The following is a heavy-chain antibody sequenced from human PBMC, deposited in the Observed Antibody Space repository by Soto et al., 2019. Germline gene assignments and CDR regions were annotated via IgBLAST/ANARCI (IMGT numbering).Heavy chain of an antibody. CDR3: ARDPGSGYSIYYYGMDV. J-gene: IGHJ6*02. CDR1: GGSISSYY. D-gene: IGHD3-22*01. V-gene: IGHV4-59*01. CDR2: IYYSGST. Sequence: PSETRSLTCTVSGGSISSYYCIWIRQPPGKGLEWIGYIYYSGSTNYNPSLKSRVTISVDTSKNQFSLKLSSVTAADTAVYYCARDPGSGYSIYYYGMDVWGQGTTVTVSS.